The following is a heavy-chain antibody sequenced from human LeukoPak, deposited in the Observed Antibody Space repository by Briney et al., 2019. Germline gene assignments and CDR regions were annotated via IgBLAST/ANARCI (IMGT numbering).Heavy chain of an antibody. CDR1: GFTFKTYG. V-gene: IGHV3-30*03. CDR2: ISYDGSNK. CDR3: ASEIIFGSFDY. D-gene: IGHD3-3*01. Sequence: AGGSLRLSCAAYGFTFKTYGMHWVRQAPGKGLEWVAVISYDGSNKYYADSVKGRFTNSRDNSKNTLYLQMNSLRAEDTAVYYCASEIIFGSFDYWGQGTLVTVSS. J-gene: IGHJ4*02.